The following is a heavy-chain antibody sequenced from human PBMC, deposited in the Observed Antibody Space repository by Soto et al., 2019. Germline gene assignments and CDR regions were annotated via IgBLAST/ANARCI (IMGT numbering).Heavy chain of an antibody. D-gene: IGHD3-3*01. CDR3: ARVVGALGPWFDP. CDR1: GYNFNSYT. J-gene: IGHJ5*02. CDR2: ISAYNGNT. Sequence: QVQLVQSGAAVKKPGASVKVSCKASGYNFNSYTISWVRQAPGQGLEWMGRISAYNGNTTYAQKLQGRVTMTTDTSARTAYVELRSLRSDDTAVYHCARVVGALGPWFDPWGQGTLVTVSS. V-gene: IGHV1-18*01.